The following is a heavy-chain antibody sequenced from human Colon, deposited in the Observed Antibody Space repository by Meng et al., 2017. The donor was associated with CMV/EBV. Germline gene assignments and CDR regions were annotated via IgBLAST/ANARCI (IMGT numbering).Heavy chain of an antibody. V-gene: IGHV5-51*01. CDR2: IYPGDSDT. CDR1: GYSFTSYW. D-gene: IGHD1-7*01. Sequence: GESLKISCKGSGYSFTSYWIGWVRQMPGKGLEWVGIIYPGDSDTRYSPSFQGQVTISADKSISTAYLQWSSLKASDTAMYYCARPILSITGTTHAFDIWGQGTMVTVSS. J-gene: IGHJ3*02. CDR3: ARPILSITGTTHAFDI.